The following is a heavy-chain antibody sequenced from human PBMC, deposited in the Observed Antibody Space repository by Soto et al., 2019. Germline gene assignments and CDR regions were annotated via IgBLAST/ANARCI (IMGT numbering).Heavy chain of an antibody. CDR2: IYHSGST. D-gene: IGHD6-13*01. Sequence: QVQLQESGPGLVKPSGTLSLTCAVSSGSISSSNWWRWVRQPPGKGLEWIGEIYHSGSTNYNPSLKSPVTIPVDKSKNQFSLKLSSVTAADTAVYYCARVPSSPRNWFDPWGQGTLVTVSS. CDR3: ARVPSSPRNWFDP. J-gene: IGHJ5*02. V-gene: IGHV4-4*02. CDR1: SGSISSSNW.